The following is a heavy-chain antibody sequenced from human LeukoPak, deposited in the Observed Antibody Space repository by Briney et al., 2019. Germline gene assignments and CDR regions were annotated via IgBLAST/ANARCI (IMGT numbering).Heavy chain of an antibody. CDR1: GDSVSSNSAA. CDR2: TYYRSKWYN. CDR3: AREAMITFGRVIVIPRLDY. V-gene: IGHV6-1*01. D-gene: IGHD3-16*02. J-gene: IGHJ4*02. Sequence: SQTLSLTCAISGDSVSSNSAAWNWIRQSPSRGLEWLGRTYYRSKWYNDYAVSVKSRITINPDTSKNQFSLQLNSVTPEDTAVYYCAREAMITFGRVIVIPRLDYWGQGTLVTVSS.